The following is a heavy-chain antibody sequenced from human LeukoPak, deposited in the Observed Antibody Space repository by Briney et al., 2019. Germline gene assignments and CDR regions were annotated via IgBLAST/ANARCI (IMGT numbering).Heavy chain of an antibody. D-gene: IGHD2-15*01. CDR3: ARDCGSGGSCGEAFDI. J-gene: IGHJ3*02. CDR1: GGSISSYY. CDR2: IYYSGST. V-gene: IGHV4-59*06. Sequence: SETLSLTCTVSGGSISSYYWSWIRQHPRKGLEWIGYIYYSGSTYYNPSLKSRVTISVDTSKNQFSLKLSSVTAADTAVYYCARDCGSGGSCGEAFDIWGQGTMVTVSS.